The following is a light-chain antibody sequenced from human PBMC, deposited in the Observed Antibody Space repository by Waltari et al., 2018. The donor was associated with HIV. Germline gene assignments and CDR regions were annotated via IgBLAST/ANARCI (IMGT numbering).Light chain of an antibody. CDR1: SRYVGSFKY. J-gene: IGLJ3*02. CDR2: DVT. V-gene: IGLV2-8*01. Sequence: QSALTQPPSASGSPGQSATTPGTRTSRYVGSFKYASWYQQSPGKAPKLMIYDVTKWPSGVPDRFHGSKSGNTASLTVSGLQAEDEADYYCSSYGGGNPVLFGGGTRLTVL. CDR3: SSYGGGNPVL.